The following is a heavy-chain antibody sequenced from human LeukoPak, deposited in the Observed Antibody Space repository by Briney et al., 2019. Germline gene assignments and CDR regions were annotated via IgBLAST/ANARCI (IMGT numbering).Heavy chain of an antibody. J-gene: IGHJ4*02. CDR3: ARHLGTYSDH. CDR1: GFTFSGYW. CDR2: INSDGSST. D-gene: IGHD7-27*01. V-gene: IGHV3-74*01. Sequence: GGSLRLSCAATGFTFSGYWMYWVRQAPGKGLVWVSLINSDGSSTNYADSVKGRFTISRDNAKNTLYLQVNSLRADDTAVYYCARHLGTYSDHWGQGTLVTVSS.